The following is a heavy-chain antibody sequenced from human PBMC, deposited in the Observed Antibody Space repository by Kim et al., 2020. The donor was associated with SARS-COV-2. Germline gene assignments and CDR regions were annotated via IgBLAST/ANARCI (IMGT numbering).Heavy chain of an antibody. J-gene: IGHJ4*02. D-gene: IGHD1-26*01. CDR1: GDSITNNGYY. CDR2: IYYSGST. V-gene: IGHV4-31*03. Sequence: SETLSLTCTVSGDSITNNGYYWSWIRQHPGEGLEYIGYIYYSGSTYYNPSLKDRVTISVDTSKNQFSLELSSVTAADTAVYYCARRSGSYSNDYWGQGTLVPVSS. CDR3: ARRSGSYSNDY.